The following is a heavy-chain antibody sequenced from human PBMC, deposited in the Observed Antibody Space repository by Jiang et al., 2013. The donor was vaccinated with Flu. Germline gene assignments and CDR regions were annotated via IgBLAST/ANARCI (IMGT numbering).Heavy chain of an antibody. CDR1: GGSFSGYY. V-gene: IGHV4-34*01. CDR2: INHSGST. D-gene: IGHD3-10*01. Sequence: TLSLTCAVYGGSFSGYYWSWIRQPPGKGLEWIGEINHSGSTNYNPSLKSRVTISVDTSKNQFSLKLSSVTAADTAVYYCARLSPYGSGKKNWYFDLWGRGTLVTVSS. CDR3: ARLSPYGSGKKNWYFDL. J-gene: IGHJ2*01.